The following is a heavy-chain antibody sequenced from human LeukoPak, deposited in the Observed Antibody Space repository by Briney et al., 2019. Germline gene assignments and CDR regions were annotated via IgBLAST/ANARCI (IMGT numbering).Heavy chain of an antibody. CDR3: ARVNGIAVAGTNRGYFDY. V-gene: IGHV3-23*01. Sequence: PGGSLRLSCAASGFTFSSHGMNWVRQAPGKGLEWVSGISPNGVITYYADSVKGRFTISRDNSKGTVYLQMNSLRPEDTAVYYCARVNGIAVAGTNRGYFDYWGQGTLVTVSS. D-gene: IGHD6-19*01. J-gene: IGHJ4*02. CDR1: GFTFSSHG. CDR2: ISPNGVIT.